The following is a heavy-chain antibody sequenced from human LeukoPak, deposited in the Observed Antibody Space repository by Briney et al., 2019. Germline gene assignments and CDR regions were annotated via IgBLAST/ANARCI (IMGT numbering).Heavy chain of an antibody. V-gene: IGHV5-51*01. Sequence: GESLKISCKGSGYSFTSYWIGWVRQMPGKGLEWMGIIYPGDSDTRYSPSFQGQVTISADKSISTAYLQWNSLKASDTAMYYCARLLPSAAAGRDYYYYYMDVWGKGTTVTVSS. D-gene: IGHD6-13*01. CDR3: ARLLPSAAAGRDYYYYYMDV. CDR2: IYPGDSDT. J-gene: IGHJ6*03. CDR1: GYSFTSYW.